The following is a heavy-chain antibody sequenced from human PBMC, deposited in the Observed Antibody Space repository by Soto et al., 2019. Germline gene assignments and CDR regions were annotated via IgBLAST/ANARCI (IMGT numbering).Heavy chain of an antibody. V-gene: IGHV1-2*02. CDR1: GYTFTGYY. J-gene: IGHJ6*02. Sequence: ASVKVSCKASGYTFTGYYMHWVRQAPGQGLEWMGWINPNSGGTNYAQKFQGRVTMTRDTSISTAHMELSRLRSDDTAVYYCARDTPLYDSSGYYPYYYYYYGMDVWGQGTTVTVSS. CDR2: INPNSGGT. D-gene: IGHD3-22*01. CDR3: ARDTPLYDSSGYYPYYYYYYGMDV.